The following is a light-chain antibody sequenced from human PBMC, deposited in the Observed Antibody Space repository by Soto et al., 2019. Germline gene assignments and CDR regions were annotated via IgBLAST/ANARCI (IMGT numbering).Light chain of an antibody. CDR2: SSN. Sequence: VLTQPPSASGTPGQRVTISCSGSNSNIGSNKVNWYQQLPGTAPKLLIYSSNQRPSGVPDRFSGSKSGTSASLAISGLQSEDEADYYCATWDDSLRGYVFGTGTKVTVL. CDR3: ATWDDSLRGYV. V-gene: IGLV1-44*01. CDR1: NSNIGSNK. J-gene: IGLJ1*01.